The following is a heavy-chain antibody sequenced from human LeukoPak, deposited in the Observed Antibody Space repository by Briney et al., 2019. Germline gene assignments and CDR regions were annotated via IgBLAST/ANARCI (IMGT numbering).Heavy chain of an antibody. Sequence: ASVKVSCKVSGYTLTELSMHWVRQAPGKGLEWMGGFNPEDGETIYAQKFQGRVTMTEDTSTDTAYMELSSLRSEDTAVYYCATGGVLWFGESPNYFDYWGQGTLVTVSS. J-gene: IGHJ4*02. CDR3: ATGGVLWFGESPNYFDY. D-gene: IGHD3-10*01. CDR2: FNPEDGET. V-gene: IGHV1-24*01. CDR1: GYTLTELS.